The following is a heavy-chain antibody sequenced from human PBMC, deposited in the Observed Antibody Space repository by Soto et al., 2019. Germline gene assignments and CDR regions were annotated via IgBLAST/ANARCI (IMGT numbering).Heavy chain of an antibody. V-gene: IGHV3-48*04. CDR2: ISSSSSTI. D-gene: IGHD2-8*02. Sequence: PGGSLRLSCAASGFTFSSYSMNWVRQAPGKGLEWVSYISSSSSTIYYADSVKGRFTISRDNAKNPLYLQMSSLRAEDTALYYFSKSTGGTANGMDVWGQGTTVTVS. CDR3: SKSTGGTANGMDV. J-gene: IGHJ6*02. CDR1: GFTFSSYS.